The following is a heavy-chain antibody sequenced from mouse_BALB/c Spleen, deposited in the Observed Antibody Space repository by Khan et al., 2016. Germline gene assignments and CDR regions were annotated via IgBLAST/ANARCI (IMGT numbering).Heavy chain of an antibody. CDR2: IDPENGNT. CDR1: GFNIKDYY. D-gene: IGHD3-3*01. V-gene: IGHV14-1*02. Sequence: EVQLQQSGAELVRPGALVKLSCKASGFNIKDYYMHWVKQRPEQGLEWIGWIDPENGNTIYDPKFQGKASITADTSANTAYLQRSSLTSEDTAVYYCALAVSWFAYWGQGTLVTVSA. J-gene: IGHJ3*01. CDR3: ALAVSWFAY.